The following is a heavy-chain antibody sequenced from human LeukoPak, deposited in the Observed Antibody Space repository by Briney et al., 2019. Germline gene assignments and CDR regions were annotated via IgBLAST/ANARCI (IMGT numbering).Heavy chain of an antibody. V-gene: IGHV3-20*04. CDR3: ARVDGGNTIDY. Sequence: GGSLRLSCAASGFTFDDYGMSWVRQAPGKGLEWVSGINWNGGSTDYADSVKGRFTISRDNAKNSLYLQMNSLRAEDTALYSCARVDGGNTIDYWGQGTLVTVSS. CDR1: GFTFDDYG. D-gene: IGHD4-23*01. CDR2: INWNGGST. J-gene: IGHJ4*02.